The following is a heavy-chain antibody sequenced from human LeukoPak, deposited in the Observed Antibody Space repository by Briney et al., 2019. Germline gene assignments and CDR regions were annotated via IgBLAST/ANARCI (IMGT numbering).Heavy chain of an antibody. CDR2: MNPTSGNT. Sequence: ASVKVSCKASGYTFTSYDITWVRQATGQGLEWMGWMNPTSGNTGFAQKFQGRVTMTRNASISTAYMELSSLRSDDTAVYYCARGGLTSCYGCFDYWGQGTLVTVSS. CDR1: GYTFTSYD. J-gene: IGHJ4*02. D-gene: IGHD2-2*01. CDR3: ARGGLTSCYGCFDY. V-gene: IGHV1-8*01.